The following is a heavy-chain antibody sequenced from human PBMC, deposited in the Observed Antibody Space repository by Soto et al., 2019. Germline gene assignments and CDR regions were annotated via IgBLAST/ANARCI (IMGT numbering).Heavy chain of an antibody. V-gene: IGHV3-23*01. J-gene: IGHJ4*02. CDR1: GFPFSTYA. CDR2: ISGRGDYI. CDR3: AKEVTACCYPRFDD. D-gene: IGHD2-2*01. Sequence: GGSLKLSCASSGFPFSTYAMTWVRQAPGKGLEWVAGISGRGDYIYYTDSMRGRFTISRDSSTSTLFLQMNSLTIDDTAVYYCAKEVTACCYPRFDDWGRGTLVTVSS.